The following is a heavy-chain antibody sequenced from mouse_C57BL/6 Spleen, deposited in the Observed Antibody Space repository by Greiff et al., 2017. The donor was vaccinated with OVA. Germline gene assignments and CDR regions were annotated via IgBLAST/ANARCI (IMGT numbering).Heavy chain of an antibody. V-gene: IGHV1-82*01. CDR2: IYPGDGDT. CDR3: ARREDITTGPFDY. J-gene: IGHJ2*01. CDR1: GYAFSSSW. D-gene: IGHD1-1*01. Sequence: QVQLQQSGPELVKPGASVKISCKASGYAFSSSWMNWVKQRPGKGLEWIGRIYPGDGDTNYNGKFKGKATLTADKSYSTAYMQLSSLTSEDSAVYFCARREDITTGPFDYWGQGTTLTVSS.